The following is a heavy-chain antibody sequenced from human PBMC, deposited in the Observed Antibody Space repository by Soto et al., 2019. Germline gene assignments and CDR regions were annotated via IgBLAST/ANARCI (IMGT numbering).Heavy chain of an antibody. CDR1: GFTFSSYG. D-gene: IGHD3-10*01. J-gene: IGHJ4*02. Sequence: GGSLRLSCAASGFTFSSYGMHWVRQAPGKGLEWVAVISYDGSNKYYADSVKGRFTISRDNSKNTLYRQMNSLRAEDTAMYYCAGGFGELLNSYFDYWGQGTLVTVSS. CDR3: AGGFGELLNSYFDY. V-gene: IGHV3-30*03. CDR2: ISYDGSNK.